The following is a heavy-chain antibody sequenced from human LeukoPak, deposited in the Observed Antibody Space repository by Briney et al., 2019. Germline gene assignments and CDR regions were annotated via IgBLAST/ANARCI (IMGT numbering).Heavy chain of an antibody. J-gene: IGHJ3*02. V-gene: IGHV3-53*01. CDR1: GFTFSSYG. Sequence: GGSLRLSCAASGFTFSSYGMHWVRQAPGKGLEWVSVIYSGGSTYYADSVKGRFTISRDNSKNTLYLQMNSLRAEDTAVYYCARRVAVAPMYAFDIWGQGTMVTVSS. D-gene: IGHD6-13*01. CDR3: ARRVAVAPMYAFDI. CDR2: IYSGGST.